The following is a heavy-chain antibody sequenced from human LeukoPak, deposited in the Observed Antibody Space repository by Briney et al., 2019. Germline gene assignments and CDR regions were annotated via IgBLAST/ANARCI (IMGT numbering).Heavy chain of an antibody. Sequence: ASVKVSCKASGYTFTGYYMHWVRQAPGQGLEWMGWINPNSGGTNYAQKFQGRVTMTRDTSISTAYMELSRLRSDDTAVYYCARVIVKHQTFDYWGQGTLVTVSS. D-gene: IGHD3-22*01. CDR2: INPNSGGT. CDR1: GYTFTGYY. CDR3: ARVIVKHQTFDY. J-gene: IGHJ4*02. V-gene: IGHV1-2*02.